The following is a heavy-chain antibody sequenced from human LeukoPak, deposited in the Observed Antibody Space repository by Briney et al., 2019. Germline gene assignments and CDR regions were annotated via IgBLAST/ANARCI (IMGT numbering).Heavy chain of an antibody. CDR1: GFTFSSYA. J-gene: IGHJ4*02. CDR2: ISGSGGST. CDR3: AKIGRGYSSDYFDY. Sequence: PGGSLRLSCAASGFTFSSYAMSWVRQAPGKGLEWVSAISGSGGSTYYADSVKGRFTISRDNSKNTLYLQMNTLRPEDTAVYSCAKIGRGYSSDYFDYWGQGTLVTVSS. V-gene: IGHV3-23*01. D-gene: IGHD5-18*01.